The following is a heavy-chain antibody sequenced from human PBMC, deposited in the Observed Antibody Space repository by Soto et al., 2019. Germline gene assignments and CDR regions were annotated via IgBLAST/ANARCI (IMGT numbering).Heavy chain of an antibody. J-gene: IGHJ6*02. Sequence: GAGPTLVNPTAALTLTCTVSGFSLSNARMGVSWIRQPPGKALEWLAHIFSNDEKTYSTSLKSRLTIAKDTSNSQVVLTMTNMDPVDTATYYCARLKVLYYSDSSGYSLGAIYYYYGMDVWGQGTTVTVSS. CDR2: IFSNDEK. D-gene: IGHD3-22*01. V-gene: IGHV2-26*01. CDR1: GFSLSNARMG. CDR3: ARLKVLYYSDSSGYSLGAIYYYYGMDV.